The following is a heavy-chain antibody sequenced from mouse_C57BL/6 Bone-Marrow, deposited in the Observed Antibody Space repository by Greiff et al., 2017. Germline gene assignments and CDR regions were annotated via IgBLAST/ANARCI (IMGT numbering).Heavy chain of an antibody. Sequence: EVQLQESGGGLVKPGGSLKLSCAASGFNFSSYAMSWVRQTPEKRLEWVATISDGGSYTYYPDNVKGRFTISRDNAKNNLYLQMRHLKSEDTAMYYCARDDGYYLAWFAYWGQGTLVTVSA. CDR1: GFNFSSYA. V-gene: IGHV5-4*01. CDR3: ARDDGYYLAWFAY. J-gene: IGHJ3*01. CDR2: ISDGGSYT. D-gene: IGHD2-3*01.